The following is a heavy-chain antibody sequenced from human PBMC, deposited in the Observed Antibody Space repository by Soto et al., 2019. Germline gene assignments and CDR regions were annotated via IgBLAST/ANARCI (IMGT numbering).Heavy chain of an antibody. Sequence: SDTLSLTCTVSGGSISSYYWSWIRQPPGKGLEWIGYIYYSGSTNYNPSLKSRVTISVDTSKNQFSLKLSSVTAADTAVYYCARVESGGLGYYYYYYLDVWGKGTTVTVSS. V-gene: IGHV4-59*01. CDR1: GGSISSYY. J-gene: IGHJ6*03. CDR2: IYYSGST. CDR3: ARVESGGLGYYYYYYLDV. D-gene: IGHD3-3*01.